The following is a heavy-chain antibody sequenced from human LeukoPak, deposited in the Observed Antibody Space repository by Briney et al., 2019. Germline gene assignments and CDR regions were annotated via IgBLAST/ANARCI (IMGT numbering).Heavy chain of an antibody. CDR3: ARDRNYYDSSGYYYL. V-gene: IGHV1-2*02. J-gene: IGHJ4*02. D-gene: IGHD3-22*01. Sequence: ASVKVSCKASGYTFTGYYMHWVRQAPGQGLEWMGWINPNSGGTNYAQKFQGRVTMTRDTSISTAYMELSRLRSDDTAVYYCARDRNYYDSSGYYYLWGQGTLVIVSS. CDR2: INPNSGGT. CDR1: GYTFTGYY.